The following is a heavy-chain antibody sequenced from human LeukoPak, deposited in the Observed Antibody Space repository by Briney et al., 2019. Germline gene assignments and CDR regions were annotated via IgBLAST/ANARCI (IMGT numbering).Heavy chain of an antibody. CDR3: ARWKRQWLVHYFDY. V-gene: IGHV4-34*01. Sequence: SETLSLSCAVYGGSFSGYCWSWIRQPPGKGLEWSGEINHSGSTNYNPSLKSRVTISVDTSKNPFSLKLSSVTAANTAVYYCARWKRQWLVHYFDYWGQGTLVTVSS. CDR1: GGSFSGYC. J-gene: IGHJ4*02. D-gene: IGHD6-19*01. CDR2: INHSGST.